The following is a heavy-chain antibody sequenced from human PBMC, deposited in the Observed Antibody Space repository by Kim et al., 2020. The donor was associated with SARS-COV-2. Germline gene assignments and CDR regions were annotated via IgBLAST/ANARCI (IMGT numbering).Heavy chain of an antibody. J-gene: IGHJ3*02. CDR3: ARSHERSGNYAFDI. V-gene: IGHV4-30-2*01. D-gene: IGHD3-22*01. CDR2: IYYSGAT. Sequence: SETLSLTCIVSGDSISSGGYSWSWIRQPPGKGLEWIGHIYYSGATSKNPSLKSRVTILVDRSNNQFPLKLNSVTAADTAVYFCARSHERSGNYAFDIWGQGTQVSVSS. CDR1: GDSISSGGYS.